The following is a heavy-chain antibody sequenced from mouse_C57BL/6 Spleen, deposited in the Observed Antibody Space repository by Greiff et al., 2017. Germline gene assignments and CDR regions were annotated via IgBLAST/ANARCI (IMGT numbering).Heavy chain of an antibody. D-gene: IGHD2-4*01. V-gene: IGHV1-62-2*01. CDR3: ARREDPYDYPSYWYFDV. Sequence: QVQLQQSGAELVKPGASVKLSCKASGYTFTEYSIHWVKQRSGQGLEWIGWFYPGSGSIKYNEKFKDKATLTAAKSSSTAYMELSRLTSEDSAVYFCARREDPYDYPSYWYFDVWGTGTTVTVSS. CDR2: FYPGSGSI. J-gene: IGHJ1*03. CDR1: GYTFTEYS.